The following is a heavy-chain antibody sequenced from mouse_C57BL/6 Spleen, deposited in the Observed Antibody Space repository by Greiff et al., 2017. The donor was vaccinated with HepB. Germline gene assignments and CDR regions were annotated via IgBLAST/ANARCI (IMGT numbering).Heavy chain of an antibody. V-gene: IGHV5-16*01. J-gene: IGHJ3*01. CDR2: INYDGSST. CDR3: ARDDGNYLGFAY. CDR1: GFTFSDYY. Sequence: VQLVESEGGLVQPGSSMKLSCTASGFTFSDYYMAWVRQVPEKGLEWVANINYDGSSTYYLDSLKSRFIISRDNAKNILYLQMSSLKSEDTATYYCARDDGNYLGFAYWGQGTLVTVSA. D-gene: IGHD2-1*01.